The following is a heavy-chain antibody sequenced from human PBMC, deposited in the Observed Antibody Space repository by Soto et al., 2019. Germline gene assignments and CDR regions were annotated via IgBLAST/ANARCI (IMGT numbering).Heavy chain of an antibody. D-gene: IGHD1-20*01. CDR3: TRGGRERNWNAGNFEY. V-gene: IGHV1-69*08. J-gene: IGHJ4*02. CDR2: VVPKFGSI. Sequence: QVQLVQSGAEVKKPGSSVKVSCKAPGGTFSRYTINWVRQAPGQGLEWMGRVVPKFGSINCIRKFQGRLTLTADQSTRTAFLELSSLRPEDTDVYYCTRGGRERNWNAGNFEYWGQGTQVTVSS. CDR1: GGTFSRYT.